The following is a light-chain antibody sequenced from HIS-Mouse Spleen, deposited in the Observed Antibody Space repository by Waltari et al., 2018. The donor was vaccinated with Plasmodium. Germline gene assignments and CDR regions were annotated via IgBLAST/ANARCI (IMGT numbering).Light chain of an antibody. CDR3: QQRSNWIT. Sequence: EIVLTQSPATLSLSPGERATLSCRASQSVSSYLAWYQQKPGQAPRLLIYDASNRATGIPARVRGSGSGTDFTLTISSLEPEDFAVYYCQQRSNWITFGQGTRLEIK. J-gene: IGKJ5*01. V-gene: IGKV3-11*01. CDR2: DAS. CDR1: QSVSSY.